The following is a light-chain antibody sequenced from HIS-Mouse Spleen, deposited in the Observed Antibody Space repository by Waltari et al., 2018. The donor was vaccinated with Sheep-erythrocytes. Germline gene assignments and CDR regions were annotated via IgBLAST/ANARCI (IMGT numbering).Light chain of an antibody. V-gene: IGLV2-23*01. CDR1: SSSVGSYNF. Sequence: QPALTQPPSVSGSPGQSITPPCTPPSSSVGSYNFVSCYQQHPGKAPKLMIYEGSKRPSGVSNRFSGSKSGNTASLTISGLQAEDEADYYCCSYAGSSTPWVFGGGTKLTVL. CDR2: EGS. J-gene: IGLJ3*02. CDR3: CSYAGSSTPWV.